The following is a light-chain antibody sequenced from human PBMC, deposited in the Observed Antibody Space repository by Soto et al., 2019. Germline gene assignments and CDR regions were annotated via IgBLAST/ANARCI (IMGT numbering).Light chain of an antibody. CDR1: SSDVGSYNL. Sequence: QSALTQPASVSGSPGQSITISCTGTSSDVGSYNLVSWYQQHPGKAPKLMIYEGSKRPSGVSNRFSGSKSGNTASLTISGLQAEGEADYYCCSYAGSSPVFGGGTKLTV. V-gene: IGLV2-23*01. CDR2: EGS. CDR3: CSYAGSSPV. J-gene: IGLJ2*01.